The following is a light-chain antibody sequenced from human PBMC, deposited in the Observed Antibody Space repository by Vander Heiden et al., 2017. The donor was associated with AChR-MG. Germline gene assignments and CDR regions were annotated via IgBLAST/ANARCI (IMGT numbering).Light chain of an antibody. J-gene: IGKJ4*01. V-gene: IGKV1-39*01. CDR1: QSISIF. CDR2: AAS. CDR3: QQSHRTPLI. Sequence: DIQMTQSPSSLSASVGDRVTITCRASQSISIFLNWYQVKPGKAPKLLISAASSLQSGVPSRFSGSGSGTDFSLTIRSLQPEDFATYYCQQSHRTPLIVGGGTKVEIK.